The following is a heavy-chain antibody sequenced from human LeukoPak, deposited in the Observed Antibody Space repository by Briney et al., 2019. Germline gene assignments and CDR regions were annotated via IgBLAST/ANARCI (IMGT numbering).Heavy chain of an antibody. CDR2: INLNSGGT. CDR3: ARGGIGYCSGGSCPMAFDI. Sequence: GASVKVSCKASGYTFTGYYMHWVRQAPGQGLEWMGWINLNSGGTNYAQKFQGRVTMTRDTSISTAYMELSRLRSDDTAVYYCARGGIGYCSGGSCPMAFDIWGQGTMVTVSS. D-gene: IGHD2-15*01. CDR1: GYTFTGYY. J-gene: IGHJ3*02. V-gene: IGHV1-2*02.